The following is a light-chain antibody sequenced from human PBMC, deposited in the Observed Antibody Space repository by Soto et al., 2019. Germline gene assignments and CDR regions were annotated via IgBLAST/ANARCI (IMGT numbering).Light chain of an antibody. Sequence: EKVMTQSPATLSVSPGERATLSCRASQNVKTRLAWYQQKPGQAPRLLIFDAFTRATGIPARFSGSASGTDFTLTISILQSEDSAVYYCQQYEEWPLTFGGGTKVEIK. CDR1: QNVKTR. CDR2: DAF. J-gene: IGKJ4*01. V-gene: IGKV3-15*01. CDR3: QQYEEWPLT.